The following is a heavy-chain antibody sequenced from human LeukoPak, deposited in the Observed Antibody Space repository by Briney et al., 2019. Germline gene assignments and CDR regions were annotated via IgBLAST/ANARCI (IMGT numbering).Heavy chain of an antibody. CDR1: GGSISSSSYY. V-gene: IGHV4-39*07. Sequence: KPSETLSLTCTVSGGSISSSSYYWGWIRQPPGKGLEWIGSIYYSGSTYYNPSLKSRVTISVDTSKNQFSLKLSSVTAADTAVYYCARTKIQLWPIDYWGQGTLVTVSS. CDR3: ARTKIQLWPIDY. D-gene: IGHD5-18*01. J-gene: IGHJ4*02. CDR2: IYYSGST.